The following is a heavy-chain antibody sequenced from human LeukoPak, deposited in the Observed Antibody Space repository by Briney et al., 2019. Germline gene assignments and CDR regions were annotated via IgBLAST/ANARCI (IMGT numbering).Heavy chain of an antibody. V-gene: IGHV4-59*01. Sequence: PSETLSLTCTVSGGSISGYYWSWIRQPPGKGLEWIGYIYYSGSTNYNPSLKSRVTISVDTSKNQFSLKLTSVTAADTALYYCARRRSGSGLFDPWGQGTLVTVSS. J-gene: IGHJ5*02. D-gene: IGHD3-22*01. CDR2: IYYSGST. CDR1: GGSISGYY. CDR3: ARRRSGSGLFDP.